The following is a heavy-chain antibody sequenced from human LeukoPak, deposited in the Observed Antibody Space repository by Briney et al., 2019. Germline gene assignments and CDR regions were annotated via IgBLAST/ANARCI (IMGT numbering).Heavy chain of an antibody. V-gene: IGHV1-24*01. CDR2: FDPEDGET. D-gene: IGHD3-3*01. CDR1: EYTLTELS. J-gene: IGHJ4*02. Sequence: ASVTVSCKVSEYTLTELSMHWVRQAPGKGLEWMGGFDPEDGETIYAQKFQGRVTMTEDTSTDTAYMELSSLRSEDTAVYYCATAFQPVLRFLEWLLAFDYWGQGTLVTVSS. CDR3: ATAFQPVLRFLEWLLAFDY.